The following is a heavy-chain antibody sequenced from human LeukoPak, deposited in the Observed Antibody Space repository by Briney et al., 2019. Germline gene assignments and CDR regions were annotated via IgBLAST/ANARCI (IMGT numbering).Heavy chain of an antibody. CDR1: GGSISSYY. J-gene: IGHJ4*02. Sequence: PSETLSLTCTVSGGSISSYYWSWIRQPPGKGLEWIGYIYYSGSTSYNPSLKSRVTISVDTSKNQFSLKLSSVTAADTAVYYCAREGYYDSSGYPTFDYWGQGTLVTVSS. CDR2: IYYSGST. D-gene: IGHD3-22*01. V-gene: IGHV4-59*01. CDR3: AREGYYDSSGYPTFDY.